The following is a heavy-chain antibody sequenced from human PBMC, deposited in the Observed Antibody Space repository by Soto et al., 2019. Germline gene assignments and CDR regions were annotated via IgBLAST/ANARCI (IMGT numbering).Heavy chain of an antibody. CDR1: GFSFSRYI. V-gene: IGHV3-30*04. Sequence: PGGSLRVSCAASGFSFSRYIMHWVRQAPGKGLEWVAAISYDGRNEAYLESVRGRFTISRDNSKNTVDLQMTSLSPEASAVYFWARDRIKVWAYVGSFDSWGQESMVTVSS. CDR2: ISYDGRNE. CDR3: ARDRIKVWAYVGSFDS. J-gene: IGHJ3*02. D-gene: IGHD3-16*01.